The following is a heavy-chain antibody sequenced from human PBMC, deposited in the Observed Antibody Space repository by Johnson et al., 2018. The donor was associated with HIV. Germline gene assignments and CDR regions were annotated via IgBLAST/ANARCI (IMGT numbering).Heavy chain of an antibody. J-gene: IGHJ3*02. CDR1: GFTFGDYA. CDR3: TGGRDLRAFDI. D-gene: IGHD2-21*02. Sequence: VQLVESGGDSVQPGRSLRLSCSTSGFTFGDYAMSWFRQAPTKGLEWVSFIRSKAYGETTEYAASVKGRFTISRDDSKSITFLQMDSLKTEDTGMYYCTGGRDLRAFDIWGQGTMVTVSS. CDR2: IRSKAYGETT. V-gene: IGHV3-49*03.